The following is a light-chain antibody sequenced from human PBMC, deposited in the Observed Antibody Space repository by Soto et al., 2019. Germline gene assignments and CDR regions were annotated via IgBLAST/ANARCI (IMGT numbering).Light chain of an antibody. Sequence: EIVLTQSPATLSLSPGERATLSCRASQSVSSYLAWYQQKPGQSPRLVIYDASNRATGIPARFSGSGSGKVFTLTISSLLPEDVAVYHCQRSSNRYTFSQGTKLEIK. CDR1: QSVSSY. CDR3: QRSSNRYT. CDR2: DAS. V-gene: IGKV3-11*01. J-gene: IGKJ2*01.